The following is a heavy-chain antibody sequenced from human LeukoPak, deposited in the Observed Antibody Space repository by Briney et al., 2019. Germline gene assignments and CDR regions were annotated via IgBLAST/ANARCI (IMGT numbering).Heavy chain of an antibody. D-gene: IGHD3-16*02. Sequence: GGSLRLSCAASGVTFINYWMTWVREAPGRGLEWAANIKQGGSEKYYVDSVKGRITITRDNAKNSLYLQMNSHRAKDTAVYYCARVTGTDYIWWSYRYWGQGTLVTVSS. V-gene: IGHV3-7*01. CDR1: GVTFINYW. J-gene: IGHJ4*02. CDR3: ARVTGTDYIWWSYRY. CDR2: IKQGGSEK.